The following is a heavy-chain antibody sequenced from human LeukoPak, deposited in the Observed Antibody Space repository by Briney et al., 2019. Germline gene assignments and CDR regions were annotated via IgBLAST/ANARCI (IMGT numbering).Heavy chain of an antibody. CDR1: GFTFSSYA. CDR3: ANTVVRGVTSDY. J-gene: IGHJ4*02. V-gene: IGHV3-23*01. D-gene: IGHD3-10*01. Sequence: GGSLRLSCAASGFTFSSYAMSWVRQAPGKGLEWVSAVSGSGGSTYYADSVKGRFTISRDNSKNTLYLQMNSLRAEDTAVYYCANTVVRGVTSDYWGQGTLVTVSS. CDR2: VSGSGGST.